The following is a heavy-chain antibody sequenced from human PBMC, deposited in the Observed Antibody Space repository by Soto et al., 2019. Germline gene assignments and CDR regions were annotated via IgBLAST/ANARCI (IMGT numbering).Heavy chain of an antibody. V-gene: IGHV1-8*01. Sequence: ASVKVSCKASGYTFTSYDINWVRQATGQGLEWMGWMNPNSGNTGYAQKFQGRVTMTRNTSISTAYMELSSLRSEDTAVYYCARGHPGDCSGGSCPFFDYWGQGTLVTVSS. J-gene: IGHJ4*02. CDR3: ARGHPGDCSGGSCPFFDY. D-gene: IGHD2-15*01. CDR1: GYTFTSYD. CDR2: MNPNSGNT.